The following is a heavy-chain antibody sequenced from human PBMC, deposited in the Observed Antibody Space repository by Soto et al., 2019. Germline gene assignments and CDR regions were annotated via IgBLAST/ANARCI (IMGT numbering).Heavy chain of an antibody. D-gene: IGHD5-12*01. V-gene: IGHV3-30*18. J-gene: IGHJ4*02. CDR2: ISYDGSNK. CDR3: AKGYRGYDWGVGY. Sequence: QVQLVESGGGVVQPGRSLRLSCAASGFTFSSYGMHWVRQAPGKGLEWVAVISYDGSNKYYADSVKGRFTISRDNSKNTLYLQMNSLRAEDTAVYYCAKGYRGYDWGVGYWGQGTLVTVSS. CDR1: GFTFSSYG.